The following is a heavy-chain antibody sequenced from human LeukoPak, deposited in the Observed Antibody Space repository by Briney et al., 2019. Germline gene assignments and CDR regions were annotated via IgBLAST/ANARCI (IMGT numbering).Heavy chain of an antibody. CDR3: TTVPQIFGVVTTDAFYYYYYMDV. Sequence: GGSLRLSCAASGFTFSTYGIHWVRQAPGKGPEWVAYIRYDAINKYYADSVKGRFTISRDNSKNTLYLQMNSLKTEDTAVYYCTTVPQIFGVVTTDAFYYYYYMDVWGKGTTVTVSS. D-gene: IGHD3-3*01. J-gene: IGHJ6*03. CDR2: IRYDAINK. V-gene: IGHV3-30*02. CDR1: GFTFSTYG.